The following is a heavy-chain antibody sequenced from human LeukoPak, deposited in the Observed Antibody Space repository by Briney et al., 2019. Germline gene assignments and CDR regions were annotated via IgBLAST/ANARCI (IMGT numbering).Heavy chain of an antibody. J-gene: IGHJ4*02. Sequence: ASVKVSCKASGYTFTSHDINWVRQATGQGLEWMGWMNPNSGNTGYAQKFQGRVTMTRNTSISTAYMELSSLRSEDTAVYYCARGLVRQWLVFVYWGQGTLVTVSS. V-gene: IGHV1-8*01. D-gene: IGHD6-19*01. CDR3: ARGLVRQWLVFVY. CDR1: GYTFTSHD. CDR2: MNPNSGNT.